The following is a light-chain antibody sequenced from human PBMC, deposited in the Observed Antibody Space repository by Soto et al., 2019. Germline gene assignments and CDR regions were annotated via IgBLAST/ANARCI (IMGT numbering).Light chain of an antibody. CDR3: QSHDSTNVV. J-gene: IGLJ3*02. Sequence: NFMLTQPHSVSESPGKTVIISCTRSSGSIARNYVQWYQQRPGSSPTIVIYEDNERPSGVPDRFSGSIDSSSNSASLTISGLKTEDEAVYYCQSHDSTNVVFGGGTKLTVL. V-gene: IGLV6-57*01. CDR1: SGSIARNY. CDR2: EDN.